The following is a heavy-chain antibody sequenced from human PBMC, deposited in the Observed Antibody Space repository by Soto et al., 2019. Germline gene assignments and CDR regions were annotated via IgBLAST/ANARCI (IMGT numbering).Heavy chain of an antibody. CDR3: AKDGEGARAFTVPI. Sequence: PGGSLRLSCAASEFTFSSYAMRWVRQAPGKGLEWVSVIRYDGSNTYYADTVKGRFTISRDNSKNTLYLQMNSLRAEDTAVYYCAKDGEGARAFTVPIWGQGTMVTVSS. V-gene: IGHV3-30*18. CDR1: EFTFSSYA. CDR2: IRYDGSNT. D-gene: IGHD2-21*01. J-gene: IGHJ3*02.